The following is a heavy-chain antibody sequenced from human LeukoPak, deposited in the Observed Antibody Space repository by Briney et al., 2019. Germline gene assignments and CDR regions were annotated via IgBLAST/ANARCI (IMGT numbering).Heavy chain of an antibody. CDR1: GYTFTGYY. CDR3: ARSRYDSNFNWFDP. V-gene: IGHV1-2*02. J-gene: IGHJ5*02. D-gene: IGHD3-22*01. CDR2: INPNSGGT. Sequence: ASVKVSCKASGYTFTGYYMHWVRQAPGQGLEWMGWINPNSGGTNYAQKFQGRVTMTRDTSISTAYMELSRLRSEDTAVYYCARSRYDSNFNWFDPWGQGTLVTVSS.